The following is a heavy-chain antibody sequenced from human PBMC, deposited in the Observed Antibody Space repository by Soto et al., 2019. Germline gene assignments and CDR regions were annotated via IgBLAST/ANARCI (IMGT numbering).Heavy chain of an antibody. Sequence: QVQLVQSGAEVKKPGSSVKVSCKASGGTFSSYAISWVRQAPGQGLEWVGGIIPIFGTANYAQKFQGRVTMTAEESTSTAFMELRSLRSEDTVVYYCASVGGYLRYAFDIWGQGTVVTVSS. V-gene: IGHV1-69*12. CDR3: ASVGGYLRYAFDI. CDR1: GGTFSSYA. J-gene: IGHJ3*02. D-gene: IGHD3-22*01. CDR2: IIPIFGTA.